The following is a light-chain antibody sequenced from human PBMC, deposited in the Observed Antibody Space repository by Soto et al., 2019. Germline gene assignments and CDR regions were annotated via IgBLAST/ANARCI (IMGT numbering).Light chain of an antibody. CDR2: YXS. Sequence: RHSQATLSVSPGAIATRAXRASESSNYNVAWYQQEHGXAPRXXXYYXSTRATGIPARFSGSGSGTDFTLTIISLQSDDFAVYYCQQYNNWTRTFAQVTKVDIK. J-gene: IGKJ1*01. CDR1: ESSNYN. CDR3: QQYNNWTRT. V-gene: IGKV3-15*01.